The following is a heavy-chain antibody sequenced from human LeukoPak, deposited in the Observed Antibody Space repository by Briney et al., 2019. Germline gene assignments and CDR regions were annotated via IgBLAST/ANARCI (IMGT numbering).Heavy chain of an antibody. J-gene: IGHJ4*02. V-gene: IGHV1-18*01. CDR2: ISAYNGNT. D-gene: IGHD1-26*01. Sequence: ASVKVSCKASGYTFTSYGISWVREAPGQGLEWMGWISAYNGNTNYAQKLQGRVAMTTDTSTSTAYMELRSLRSDDTAVYYCARDMVGATLPDYWGQGTLVTVSS. CDR1: GYTFTSYG. CDR3: ARDMVGATLPDY.